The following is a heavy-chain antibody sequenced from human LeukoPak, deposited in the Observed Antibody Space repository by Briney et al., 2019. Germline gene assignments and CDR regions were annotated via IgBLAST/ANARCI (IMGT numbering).Heavy chain of an antibody. CDR1: GVSISAYY. CDR3: ARDRGIGNWAMDY. CDR2: IYPGEGIYASENT. V-gene: IGHV4-4*07. Sequence: SETLSLTCSVSGVSISAYYWSWIRQPAGKGLEWIGRIYPGEGIYASENTNYNPSLKSRVTMSVDTSKNQFSLKLSSVTAADTAVYYCARDRGIGNWAMDYWGQGTLVTVSS. D-gene: IGHD7-27*01. J-gene: IGHJ4*02.